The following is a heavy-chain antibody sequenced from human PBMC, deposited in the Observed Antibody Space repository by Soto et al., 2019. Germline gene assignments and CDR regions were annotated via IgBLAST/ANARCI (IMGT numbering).Heavy chain of an antibody. CDR3: AGGNPDYYDSSGNASDI. V-gene: IGHV1-2*02. CDR1: GYTFTGYY. CDR2: INPNSGGT. J-gene: IGHJ3*02. Sequence: ASVKVSCKASGYTFTGYYMHWVRQAPGQGLEWMGWINPNSGGTNYAQKFQGRVTMTRDTSISTAYMELSRLRSDDTAVYYCAGGNPDYYDSSGNASDIWGQGTMVTVSS. D-gene: IGHD3-22*01.